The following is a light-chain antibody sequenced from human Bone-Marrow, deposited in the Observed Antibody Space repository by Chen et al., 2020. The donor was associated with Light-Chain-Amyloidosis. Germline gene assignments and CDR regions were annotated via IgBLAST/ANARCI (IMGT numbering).Light chain of an antibody. CDR2: SNN. CDR1: RPNIGINY. J-gene: IGLJ1*01. V-gene: IGLV1-47*02. CDR3: AAWDGSLSGYV. Sequence: QSVLTPPPSASGTPGQRVTISCSGARPNIGINYLYWYQHFPGAAPNLFIHSNNQRPSGVPDRFSASKSGTSAFLAISGRRSEDEADYYCAAWDGSLSGYVFGTGTKVIVL.